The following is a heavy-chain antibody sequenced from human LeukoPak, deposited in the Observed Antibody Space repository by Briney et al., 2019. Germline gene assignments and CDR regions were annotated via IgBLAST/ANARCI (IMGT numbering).Heavy chain of an antibody. CDR3: ARDERLPAAMDY. CDR2: IIAIFGTA. V-gene: IGHV1-69*01. J-gene: IGHJ4*02. D-gene: IGHD2-2*01. Sequence: SSVKVSCKASGGTFSSYAISWVRQAPGQGLEWMGGIIAIFGTANYAQKFQGRVTITADESTSTAYMELSSLRSEDTAVYYCARDERLPAAMDYWGQGTLVTVSS. CDR1: GGTFSSYA.